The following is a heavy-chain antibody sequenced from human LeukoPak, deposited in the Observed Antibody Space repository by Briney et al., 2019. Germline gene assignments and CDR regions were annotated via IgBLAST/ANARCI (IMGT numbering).Heavy chain of an antibody. D-gene: IGHD1-26*01. CDR3: ARYDGGATADF. CDR1: GYSLNNYW. J-gene: IGHJ4*02. V-gene: IGHV5-51*01. CDR2: VFPADSDT. Sequence: GESLKISCKVSGYSLNNYWIAWVRQMPGKGLEWMGIVFPADSDTRYSPSFQGQAIISADKSINTAYLQWSSLKASDTATYYCARYDGGATADFWGQGTLVTVSS.